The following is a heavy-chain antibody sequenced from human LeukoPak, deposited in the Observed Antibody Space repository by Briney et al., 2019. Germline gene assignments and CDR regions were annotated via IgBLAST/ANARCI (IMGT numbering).Heavy chain of an antibody. CDR3: ARDIEDDGYFDY. V-gene: IGHV1-18*01. D-gene: IGHD2-15*01. Sequence: ASVKVSCKASGYTFTSYGISWVRQAPGQGLEWMGWISAYNGNTNYAEKLQGRVTMTTDTSTSTAYMELRSLRSDDTAVYYCARDIEDDGYFDYWGQGTLVTVSS. CDR1: GYTFTSYG. J-gene: IGHJ4*02. CDR2: ISAYNGNT.